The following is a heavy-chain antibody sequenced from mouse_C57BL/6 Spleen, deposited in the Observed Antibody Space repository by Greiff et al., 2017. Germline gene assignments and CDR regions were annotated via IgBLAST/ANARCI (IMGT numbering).Heavy chain of an antibody. CDR3: ARSDGYPYWYFDV. CDR2: IYPRSGNT. Sequence: QVQLKQSGAELARPGASVKLSCKASGYTFTSYGISWVKQRTGQGLEWIGEIYPRSGNTYYNEKFKGKATLTADKSSSTAYMELRSLTSEDSAVYFCARSDGYPYWYFDVWGTGTTVTVSS. V-gene: IGHV1-81*01. D-gene: IGHD2-3*01. CDR1: GYTFTSYG. J-gene: IGHJ1*03.